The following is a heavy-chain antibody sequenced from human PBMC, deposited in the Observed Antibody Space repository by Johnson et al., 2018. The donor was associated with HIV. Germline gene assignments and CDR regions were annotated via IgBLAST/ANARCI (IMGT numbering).Heavy chain of an antibody. CDR1: GFTFSSYA. CDR3: AKVRSSSWYDAFDI. Sequence: VQLVESGGGVVKPGRSLRLSCAASGFTFSSYAMHWVRQAPGKGLEWVAVISYDGSNKYYADSVKGRFTISRDNSKNTLYLQMNSLRSEDTAVYYCAKVRSSSWYDAFDIWGQGTMVTVSS. D-gene: IGHD6-13*01. V-gene: IGHV3-30*18. CDR2: ISYDGSNK. J-gene: IGHJ3*02.